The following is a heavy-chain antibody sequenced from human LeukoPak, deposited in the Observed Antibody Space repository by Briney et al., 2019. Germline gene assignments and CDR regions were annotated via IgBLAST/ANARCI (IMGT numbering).Heavy chain of an antibody. CDR1: GFTFSSYD. J-gene: IGHJ3*02. Sequence: GGSLRLSCAASGFTFSSYDMSWVRQAPGKGLEWVSTISGSGGSTYTADSVKGRFTISRDNSGNTLFLQLNSLRAEDTAIYYCAKVGPSGHDAFDIWGQGTMVTVSS. D-gene: IGHD3-10*01. CDR2: ISGSGGST. V-gene: IGHV3-23*01. CDR3: AKVGPSGHDAFDI.